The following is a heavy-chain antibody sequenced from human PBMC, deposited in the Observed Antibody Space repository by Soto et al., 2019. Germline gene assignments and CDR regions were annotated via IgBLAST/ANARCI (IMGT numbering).Heavy chain of an antibody. CDR3: ARAGEDCGGVCYSFFLGY. CDR2: INAGNGNT. CDR1: AYTFTSYA. D-gene: IGHD2-21*02. J-gene: IGHJ4*02. V-gene: IGHV1-3*01. Sequence: ASVKVSCKASAYTFTSYAMHCVRQAPGQRLEWMGWINAGNGNTKYSQKFQGRVTITRDTSASTAYMEMSSLRSEDTAVYYCARAGEDCGGVCYSFFLGYWGQGTLVTVSS.